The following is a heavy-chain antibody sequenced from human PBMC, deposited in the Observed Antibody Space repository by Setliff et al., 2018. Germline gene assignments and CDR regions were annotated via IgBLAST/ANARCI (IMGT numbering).Heavy chain of an antibody. J-gene: IGHJ4*02. CDR1: GFTFGDYA. CDR2: ISWNSGSI. CDR3: AGDPPGPHLVYTY. D-gene: IGHD3-16*01. V-gene: IGHV3-9*01. Sequence: GGSLRLSCVASGFTFGDYAMHWVRQAPGKGLEWVSGISWNSGSIGYADSVKGRFTISRDNSKNTLYLQMNGLRAEDTAIYYCAGDPPGPHLVYTYWGQGALVTVSS.